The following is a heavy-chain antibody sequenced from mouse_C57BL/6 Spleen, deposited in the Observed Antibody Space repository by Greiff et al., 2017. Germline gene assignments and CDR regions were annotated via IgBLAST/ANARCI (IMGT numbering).Heavy chain of an antibody. CDR3: GGKGDAMDY. Sequence: EVMLVESGGGLVQPKGSLKLSCAASGFSFNTYAMNWVRQAPGKGLEWVARIRSKSNNYATYYADSVKDRFTISRDDSESMLYLQMNNLKTEDTAMYYCGGKGDAMDYWGQGTSVTVSS. D-gene: IGHD3-3*01. CDR2: IRSKSNNYAT. V-gene: IGHV10-1*01. CDR1: GFSFNTYA. J-gene: IGHJ4*01.